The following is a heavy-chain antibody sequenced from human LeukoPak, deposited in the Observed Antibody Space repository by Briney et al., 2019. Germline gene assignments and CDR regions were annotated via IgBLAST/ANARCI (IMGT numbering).Heavy chain of an antibody. J-gene: IGHJ5*02. CDR1: GGTFSSYT. Sequence: SVKVSCKASGGTFSSYTISWVRQAPGQGLEWMGGIIPIFGTANYAQKFQGRVTITADESASTAYMELSSLRSEDTAVYYCARGHSSSWYLMRDNWFDPWGQGTLVTVSS. D-gene: IGHD6-13*01. CDR3: ARGHSSSWYLMRDNWFDP. V-gene: IGHV1-69*01. CDR2: IIPIFGTA.